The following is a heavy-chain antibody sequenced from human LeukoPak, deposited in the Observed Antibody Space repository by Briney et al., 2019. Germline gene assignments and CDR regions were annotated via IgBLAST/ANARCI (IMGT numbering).Heavy chain of an antibody. D-gene: IGHD6-13*01. CDR1: GGSISSDYW. V-gene: IGHV4-4*02. CDR3: ARDSSRSPYYLDS. CDR2: IYHSGSI. Sequence: SETLSLNCAVSGGSISSDYWWSWVRQSPGKGLEWIGEIYHSGSITYNPSLRSRVSISVDKSKNQFSLKLSSVTAADTAVYYCARDSSRSPYYLDSWGQGTLVTVSS. J-gene: IGHJ4*02.